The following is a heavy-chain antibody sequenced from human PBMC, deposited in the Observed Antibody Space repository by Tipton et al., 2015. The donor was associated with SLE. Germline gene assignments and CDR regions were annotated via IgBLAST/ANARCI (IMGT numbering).Heavy chain of an antibody. CDR3: ARTLYYYDSSVYSRYFDI. CDR2: IYTSGST. D-gene: IGHD3-22*01. V-gene: IGHV4-4*07. Sequence: TLSLTCTVSGGFVRNSDYWGWVRQSPGKGLGGVGGIYTSGSTNYNPPLNSRVTMSVDTSKNQFSLKLSSVTAADTAMYYCARTLYYYDSSVYSRYFDIWGRGTLVTVSS. CDR1: GGFVRNSDY. J-gene: IGHJ2*01.